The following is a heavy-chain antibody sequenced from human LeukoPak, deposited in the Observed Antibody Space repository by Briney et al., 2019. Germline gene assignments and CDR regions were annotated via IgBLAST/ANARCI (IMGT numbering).Heavy chain of an antibody. CDR1: GYRFTSYW. CDR3: ARVVIVPRGVGGWFAL. V-gene: IGHV5-51*01. Sequence: GASLQISCKGSGYRFTSYWIGWVRPLPGKGPEWMGIIYPGDSDTRYSPSFQGQVTISANKSISTAFLQWSSLKASDTALYYCARVVIVPRGVGGWFALWGQGTLVTVSS. J-gene: IGHJ5*02. D-gene: IGHD3-10*01. CDR2: IYPGDSDT.